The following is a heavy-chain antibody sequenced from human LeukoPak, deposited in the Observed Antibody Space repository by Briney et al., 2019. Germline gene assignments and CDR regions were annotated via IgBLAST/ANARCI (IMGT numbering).Heavy chain of an antibody. CDR2: IYTSGST. J-gene: IGHJ6*03. CDR1: GGSISSYY. CDR3: ARFSAARPVYYYYYMDV. Sequence: PSGTLSLTCTVSGGSISSYYWSWIRQPPGKGLEWIGYIYTSGSTNYNPSLKSRVTISVDTSKNQFSLKLSSVTAADTAVYYCARFSAARPVYYYYYMDVWGRGTTVTVSS. D-gene: IGHD6-6*01. V-gene: IGHV4-4*09.